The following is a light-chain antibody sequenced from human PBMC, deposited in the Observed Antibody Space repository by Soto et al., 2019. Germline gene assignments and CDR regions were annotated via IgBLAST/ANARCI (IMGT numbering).Light chain of an antibody. V-gene: IGLV2-14*03. CDR2: DVT. Sequence: QSALTQPASVSGSPGQWITISCTGTGSDVGAYYYVSWYQQHPGKAPKLMIYDVTNRPSGVSNRFSSSKSGNTASLTSSGLQLGDEADYYCNSYTTSTTDVFGTGTKLTVL. CDR3: NSYTTSTTDV. CDR1: GSDVGAYYY. J-gene: IGLJ1*01.